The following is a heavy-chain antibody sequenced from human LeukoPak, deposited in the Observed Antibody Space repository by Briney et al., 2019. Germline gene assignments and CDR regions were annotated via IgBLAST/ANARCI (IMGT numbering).Heavy chain of an antibody. Sequence: GGSLRLSCTASEFTYGMNWVRQAPGKGLEWVAIIWYDGATQYYIDSVRGRFTISRDNSKNTLYLQMDSLRAEDTAVYYCAKRGAVAGTLSYYAMDVWGQGTTVTVS. CDR3: AKRGAVAGTLSYYAMDV. CDR2: IWYDGATQ. V-gene: IGHV3-33*06. D-gene: IGHD6-19*01. CDR1: EFTYG. J-gene: IGHJ6*02.